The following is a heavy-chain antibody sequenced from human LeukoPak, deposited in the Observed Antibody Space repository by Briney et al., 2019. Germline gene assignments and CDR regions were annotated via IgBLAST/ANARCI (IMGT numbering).Heavy chain of an antibody. J-gene: IGHJ6*03. CDR2: INWNGGST. V-gene: IGHV3-20*04. D-gene: IGHD6-6*01. CDR3: ARVHSSSLYYYYMDV. CDR1: GFTFDDYG. Sequence: PGGSLRLSCAASGFTFDDYGMSWVRQAPGKGLEWVTGINWNGGSTGYADSVKGRFTISRDNAKNSLYLQMNSLRAEDTALYYCARVHSSSLYYYYMDVWGKGTTVTVSS.